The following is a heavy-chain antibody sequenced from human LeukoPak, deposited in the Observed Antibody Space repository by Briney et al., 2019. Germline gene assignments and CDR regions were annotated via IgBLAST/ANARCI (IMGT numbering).Heavy chain of an antibody. V-gene: IGHV4-61*08. CDR3: ARRGGSGRSFDY. CDR1: GASVSSGGYY. D-gene: IGHD3-10*01. CDR2: IYYSGST. J-gene: IGHJ4*02. Sequence: PSETLSLTCTVSGASVSSGGYYWSWLRQPPGKGLEWIGYIYYSGSTNYNPSIKGRVTISVDTSKNQFSLKVSSVTAADTAVYYCARRGGSGRSFDYWGQGTLVTVSS.